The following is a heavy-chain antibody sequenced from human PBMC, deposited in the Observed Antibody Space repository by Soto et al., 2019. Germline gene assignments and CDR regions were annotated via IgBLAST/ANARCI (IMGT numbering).Heavy chain of an antibody. J-gene: IGHJ4*02. CDR3: APSSIVLVPAAMVH. CDR1: GFSLSTSGVG. CDR2: IYWDDDK. D-gene: IGHD2-2*01. Sequence: QITLKESGPPLVKPTQTLTLTCPFSGFSLSTSGVGVGWIRQPPGKALEWLALIYWDDDKRYSPSLKSRLTITKDTSKYQVVLTVANMDPVDTATYYCAPSSIVLVPAAMVHLGQGTLVTVSS. V-gene: IGHV2-5*02.